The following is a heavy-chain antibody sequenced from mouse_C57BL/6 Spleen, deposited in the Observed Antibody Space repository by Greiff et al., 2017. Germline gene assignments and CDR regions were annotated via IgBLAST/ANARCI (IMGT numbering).Heavy chain of an antibody. CDR1: GFTFSSYG. V-gene: IGHV5-6*01. Sequence: EVQLKESGGDLVKPGGSLKLSCAASGFTFSSYGMSWVRQTPDKRLEWVATISSGGSYTYYPDSVKGRFTISRDNAKNTLYLQMSSLKSEDTAMYYCARGGGSSPFDYWGQGTTLTVSS. J-gene: IGHJ2*01. CDR2: ISSGGSYT. CDR3: ARGGGSSPFDY. D-gene: IGHD1-1*01.